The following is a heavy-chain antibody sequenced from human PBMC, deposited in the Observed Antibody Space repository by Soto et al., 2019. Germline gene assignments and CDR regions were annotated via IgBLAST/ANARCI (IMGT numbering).Heavy chain of an antibody. D-gene: IGHD1-26*01. CDR2: IGYDGSNK. CDR1: GFTFSSYG. V-gene: IGHV3-33*01. J-gene: IGHJ5*02. CDR3: ARDVGALFLDP. Sequence: QVQLVESGGGVVQPGRSLRLSCAASGFTFSSYGMHWVRQAPGKGLEWVAVIGYDGSNKYYADSVKGRFTISRDNSKNTLYLQMNSLRAEDTAVYYCARDVGALFLDPWGQGTLVTVSS.